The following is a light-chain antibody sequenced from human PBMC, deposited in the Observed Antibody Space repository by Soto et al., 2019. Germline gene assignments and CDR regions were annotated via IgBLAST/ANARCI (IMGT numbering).Light chain of an antibody. CDR1: QTVSSN. Sequence: EIILTQCPDTLSLSPGERATLSCRASQTVSSNYLAWCQQRPGQAPRLLIYGASTRAAGIPDRFRGSGSGTEFTLTINSLRSEDSAVYYCQQYFEWPPMTFGQGTKVDIK. V-gene: IGKV3-15*01. CDR3: QQYFEWPPMT. J-gene: IGKJ1*01. CDR2: GAS.